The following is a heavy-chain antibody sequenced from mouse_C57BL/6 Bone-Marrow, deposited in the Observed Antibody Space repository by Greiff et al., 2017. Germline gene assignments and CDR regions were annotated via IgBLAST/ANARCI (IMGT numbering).Heavy chain of an antibody. CDR1: GYTFTDYY. J-gene: IGHJ4*01. CDR2: INPNNGGT. Sequence: VQLQQSGPELVKPGASVKISCKASGYTFTDYYMNWVKQSHGKSLEWIGDINPNNGGTSYNQKFKGKATLTVDKSSSTAYMELRSLTSEDSAVYYCARYVGWPYAMDYWGQGTSVTVSS. CDR3: ARYVGWPYAMDY. V-gene: IGHV1-26*01. D-gene: IGHD2-3*01.